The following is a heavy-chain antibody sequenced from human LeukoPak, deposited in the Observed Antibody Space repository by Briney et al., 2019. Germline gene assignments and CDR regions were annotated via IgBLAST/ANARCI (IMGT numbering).Heavy chain of an antibody. Sequence: PGGSLRLSCAVSGFTFSNDGLCWVCLPPGTGQERVSASSGGGDSTYYSDSVNERFTISRDNSKNTMYLQMNRLRAEATAGDHCAKVRCGSRGCPRVDVWGQGTTVTVS. J-gene: IGHJ6*02. CDR3: AKVRCGSRGCPRVDV. V-gene: IGHV3-23*01. CDR1: GFTFSNDG. CDR2: SSGGGDST. D-gene: IGHD2-2*01.